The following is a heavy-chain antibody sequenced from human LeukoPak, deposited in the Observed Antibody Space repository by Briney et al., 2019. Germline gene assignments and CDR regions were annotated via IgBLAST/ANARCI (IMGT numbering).Heavy chain of an antibody. CDR3: AREPRYCGGDCYLYFDY. V-gene: IGHV4-4*02. CDR2: ISRTGST. J-gene: IGHJ4*02. CDR1: GGSISSTNW. Sequence: SETLSLTCAVSGGSISSTNWWSWVRQPPGKGLEWIGEISRTGSTNYNPSLKSRVTMSVDKSKNQFSLKLSSVTAADTAVYYCAREPRYCGGDCYLYFDYWGQGTLVTVSS. D-gene: IGHD2-21*02.